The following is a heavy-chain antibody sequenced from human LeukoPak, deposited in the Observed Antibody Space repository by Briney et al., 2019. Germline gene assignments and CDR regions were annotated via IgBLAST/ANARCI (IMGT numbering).Heavy chain of an antibody. CDR2: IYYSGST. CDR1: GGSIGSYY. Sequence: SETLSLTCTVSGGSIGSYYWSWIRQPPGKGLEWIGYIYYSGSTNYNPSLKSRVTISVDTSKNQFSLKLSSVTAADTAVYYCARGLLYWNYHYFDYWGQGTLVTVSS. D-gene: IGHD1-7*01. J-gene: IGHJ4*02. V-gene: IGHV4-59*01. CDR3: ARGLLYWNYHYFDY.